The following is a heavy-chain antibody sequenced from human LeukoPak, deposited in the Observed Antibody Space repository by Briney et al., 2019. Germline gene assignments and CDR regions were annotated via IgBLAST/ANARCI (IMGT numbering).Heavy chain of an antibody. CDR3: ARLGDSRYSSSGGHTLKMYNWFDP. CDR1: GFTFSSYW. Sequence: PGGSLRLSCAASGFTFSSYWMSWVRQAPGKGLEWVANIKQDGSEKYYVDSVKGRFTISRDNAKNSLYLQMNSLRAEDTAVYYCARLGDSRYSSSGGHTLKMYNWFDPWGQGTLVTVSS. J-gene: IGHJ5*02. D-gene: IGHD6-6*01. CDR2: IKQDGSEK. V-gene: IGHV3-7*01.